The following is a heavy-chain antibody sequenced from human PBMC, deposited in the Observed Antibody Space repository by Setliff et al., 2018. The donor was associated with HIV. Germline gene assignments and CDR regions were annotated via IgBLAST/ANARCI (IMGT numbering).Heavy chain of an antibody. CDR1: GYSFIAYY. CDR3: ARGALLAVFDFDH. CDR2: INPDSGDT. J-gene: IGHJ4*01. D-gene: IGHD3-10*01. Sequence: GASVKVSCKASGYSFIAYYLHWVRQAPGQGLEWMGWINPDSGDTKYSQEFQGRITITTDTSANTGYMELSSLRSDDTAVYFCARGALLAVFDFDHWGHGTLVTVSS. V-gene: IGHV1-2*02.